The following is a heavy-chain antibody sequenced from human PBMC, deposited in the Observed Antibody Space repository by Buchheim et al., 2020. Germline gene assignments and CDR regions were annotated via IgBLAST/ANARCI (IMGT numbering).Heavy chain of an antibody. J-gene: IGHJ4*02. Sequence: QVQLVQSGAEVTKPGASVKASCKASGYTFTNYHMHWVRQAPGQGLEWMAIINPSSGRTRYAQKFQGRVTVTRDPSTSTVDMELSSLSSEDTAVYYCARDNSDWSSDYWGPG. CDR3: ARDNSDWSSDY. V-gene: IGHV1-46*01. CDR2: INPSSGRT. D-gene: IGHD6-19*01. CDR1: GYTFTNYH.